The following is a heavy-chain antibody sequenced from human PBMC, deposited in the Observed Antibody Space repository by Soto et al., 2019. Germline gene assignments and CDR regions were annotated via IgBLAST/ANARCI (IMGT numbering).Heavy chain of an antibody. CDR2: INHSGST. CDR3: ARGAILGYCSGGSCYWFDP. D-gene: IGHD2-15*01. Sequence: QVQLQQWGAGLLKPSETLSLTCAVYGGSFSGYYWSWIRQPPGKGLEWIGEINHSGSTNYNPSLKSRVTISVDTSKNQFSLKLSSVTAADTAVYYCARGAILGYCSGGSCYWFDPWGQGTLVTVSS. J-gene: IGHJ5*02. CDR1: GGSFSGYY. V-gene: IGHV4-34*01.